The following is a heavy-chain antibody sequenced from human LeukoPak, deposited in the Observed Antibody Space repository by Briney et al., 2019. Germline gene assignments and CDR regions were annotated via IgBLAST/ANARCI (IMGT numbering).Heavy chain of an antibody. Sequence: PSETLSLTCTVSGGSISSYYWSWIRQPAGKGLEWIGRIYTSGSTNYNPSLKSRVTMSVDTSKNQFSLKLSSVTAADTAVYYCARDGAGYGSGSYSIDYWGQGTLVTDSS. CDR1: GGSISSYY. D-gene: IGHD3-10*01. V-gene: IGHV4-4*07. J-gene: IGHJ4*02. CDR3: ARDGAGYGSGSYSIDY. CDR2: IYTSGST.